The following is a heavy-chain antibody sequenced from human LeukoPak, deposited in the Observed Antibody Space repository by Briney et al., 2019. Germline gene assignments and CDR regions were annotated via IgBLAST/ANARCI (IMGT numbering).Heavy chain of an antibody. Sequence: ASVKVSCKASGYTFTSYGISWVRHAPGQGLELMGWISAYNGNTNYAQKLQGRVTMTTDTSTSTAYMELRSLRSDDTAVYYCARGDPPYCSGGSCPYWYFDLWGRGTLVTVSS. V-gene: IGHV1-18*01. CDR3: ARGDPPYCSGGSCPYWYFDL. CDR1: GYTFTSYG. D-gene: IGHD2-15*01. CDR2: ISAYNGNT. J-gene: IGHJ2*01.